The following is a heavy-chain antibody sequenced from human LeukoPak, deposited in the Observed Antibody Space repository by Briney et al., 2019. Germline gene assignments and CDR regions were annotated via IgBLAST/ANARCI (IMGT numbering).Heavy chain of an antibody. CDR3: AKGYGMDV. J-gene: IGHJ6*02. Sequence: GGSLRLSCAASGFTFRNYAMNWVRQAPGKGLEWVAFIRSDGDSSYHADSVKGRFTISRDNSKNTLSLQMNSLRADDTGAYYCAKGYGMDVWGQGTTVTVSS. CDR1: GFTFRNYA. V-gene: IGHV3-23*01. CDR2: IRSDGDSS.